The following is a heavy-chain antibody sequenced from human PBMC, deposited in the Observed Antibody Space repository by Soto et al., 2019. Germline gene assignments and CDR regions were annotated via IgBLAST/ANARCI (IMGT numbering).Heavy chain of an antibody. CDR2: ITPYNGNT. J-gene: IGHJ3*02. V-gene: IGHV1-18*01. CDR3: ARETHYYGSSASRMNAFDI. Sequence: QVQLVQSGAEVRKPGASVKVSCKASGYTFTTHGISWVRQAPGQGLECMGWITPYNGNTNYAQNVQGRVTMTTDTSTSTAYMELRSLRSDDTAVYYCARETHYYGSSASRMNAFDIWGQGKMVTVSS. D-gene: IGHD3-22*01. CDR1: GYTFTTHG.